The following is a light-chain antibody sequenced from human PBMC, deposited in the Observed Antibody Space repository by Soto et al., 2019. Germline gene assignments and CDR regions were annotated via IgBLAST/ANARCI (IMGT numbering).Light chain of an antibody. CDR3: QQYKSWPPLT. CDR1: QSIGDN. V-gene: IGKV3-15*01. Sequence: DIVMTQSPAILSVSLGERATLSCLASQSIGDNLAWYQQRSGQAPRLLIYVASTRATGVPARFSGSGSGTEFTLTIRSLQSDDFAIYYCQQYKSWPPLTFGGGTKVE. J-gene: IGKJ4*01. CDR2: VAS.